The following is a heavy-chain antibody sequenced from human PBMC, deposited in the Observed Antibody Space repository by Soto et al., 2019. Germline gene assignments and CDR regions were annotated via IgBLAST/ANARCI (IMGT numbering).Heavy chain of an antibody. CDR3: ASHDYYDSSGKY. V-gene: IGHV4-31*11. Sequence: SETLSLTCAVYGGSCSGYYWSWIRQHPGKGLEWIGYIYYSGSTYYNPSLKSRVTISVDTSKNQFSLKLSSVTAADTAVYYCASHDYYDSSGKYWGQGTLVTVSS. J-gene: IGHJ4*02. D-gene: IGHD3-22*01. CDR1: GGSCSGYY. CDR2: IYYSGST.